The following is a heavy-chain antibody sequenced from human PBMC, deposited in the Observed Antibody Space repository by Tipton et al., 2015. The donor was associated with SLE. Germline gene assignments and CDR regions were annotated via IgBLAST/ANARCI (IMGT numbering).Heavy chain of an antibody. D-gene: IGHD3-16*01. V-gene: IGHV4-38-2*02. CDR3: ARDRSAWGESLYYYGMDV. J-gene: IGHJ6*02. Sequence: TLSLTCTVSGYSISSGYYWGWIRQPPGKGLEWIGSIYHSGSTYYNPSLKSRVTISGDTSKNQFSLRLTSVTAADTAVYYCARDRSAWGESLYYYGMDVWGQGTTVTVSS. CDR1: GYSISSGYY. CDR2: IYHSGST.